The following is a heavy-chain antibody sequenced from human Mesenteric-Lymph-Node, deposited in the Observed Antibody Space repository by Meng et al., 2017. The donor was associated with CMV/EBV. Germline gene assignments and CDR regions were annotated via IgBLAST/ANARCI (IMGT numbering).Heavy chain of an antibody. J-gene: IGHJ6*02. CDR3: ARRRVAAADYYYYYPMDV. V-gene: IGHV3-30*03. CDR2: ISYDGRNE. D-gene: IGHD6-13*01. CDR1: GFSFSSYG. Sequence: GGSLRLSSPAAGFSFSSYGMHWVRQAPGTGLEWVAVISYDGRNEYLADSVKCRFTISRDNSKKTLYLQMNSLRAEDTAIYYCARRRVAAADYYYYYPMDVWGQGTTVTVSS.